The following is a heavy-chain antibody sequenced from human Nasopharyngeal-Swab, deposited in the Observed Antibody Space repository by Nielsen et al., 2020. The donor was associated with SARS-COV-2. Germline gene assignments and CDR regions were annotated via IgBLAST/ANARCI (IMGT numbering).Heavy chain of an antibody. CDR2: IRYDGSGK. CDR3: ARASWRGDFDAFDI. CDR1: GFTFSSYG. V-gene: IGHV3-30*02. J-gene: IGHJ3*02. Sequence: GESLKISCAASGFTFSSYGMHWVRQAPGKGLEWVAFIRYDGSGKYYADSVKGRFTISRDISKNTLFLQMKSLRAEDTATYYCARASWRGDFDAFDIWGQGTMVTVSS. D-gene: IGHD3-16*01.